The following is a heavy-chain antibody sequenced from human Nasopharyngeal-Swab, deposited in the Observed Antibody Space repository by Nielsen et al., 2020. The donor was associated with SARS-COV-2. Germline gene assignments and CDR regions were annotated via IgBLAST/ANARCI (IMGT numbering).Heavy chain of an antibody. CDR2: ISSSSSYI. V-gene: IGHV3-11*06. CDR3: ARDPGRWVRGVYY. CDR1: GFTFSDYY. D-gene: IGHD3-10*01. J-gene: IGHJ4*02. Sequence: GGSLRLSCAASGFTFSDYYMSWIRQAPGKGLEWVSYISSSSSYIYYADSVKGRFTISRDNAKNSLYLQMNSLRAEDTAVYYCARDPGRWVRGVYYWGQGTLVTVSS.